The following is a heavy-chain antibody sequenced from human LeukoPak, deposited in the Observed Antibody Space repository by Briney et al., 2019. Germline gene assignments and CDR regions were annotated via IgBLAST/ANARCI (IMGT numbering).Heavy chain of an antibody. Sequence: PSEILSLTCAVYGGSFSGYYWSWIRQPPGKGLEWVGEINHSGSTNYNPSLKSRVTISVDTSKNQFSLKLSSVTAADTAVYYCQGNYYDSSGYLYYYYGMDVWGQGTTVTVSS. V-gene: IGHV4-34*01. J-gene: IGHJ6*02. CDR1: GGSFSGYY. CDR3: QGNYYDSSGYLYYYYGMDV. D-gene: IGHD3-22*01. CDR2: INHSGST.